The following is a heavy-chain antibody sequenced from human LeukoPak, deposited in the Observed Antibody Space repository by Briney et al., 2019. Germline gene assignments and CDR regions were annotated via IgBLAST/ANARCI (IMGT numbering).Heavy chain of an antibody. J-gene: IGHJ5*02. CDR1: GYTLTELS. CDR3: ALLYGSGSYLSGGFDP. CDR2: FDPEDGET. V-gene: IGHV1-24*01. Sequence: ASVKVSCKVSGYTLTELSMHWVRQAPGKGLEWMGGFDPEDGETIYAQKFQGRVTMTEDTSTDTAYMELSSLRSEDTAVYYCALLYGSGSYLSGGFDPWGQGTLVTVSS. D-gene: IGHD3-10*01.